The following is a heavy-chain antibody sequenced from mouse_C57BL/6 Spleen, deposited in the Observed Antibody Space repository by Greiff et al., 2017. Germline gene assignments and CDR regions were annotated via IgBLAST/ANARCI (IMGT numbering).Heavy chain of an antibody. J-gene: IGHJ2*01. CDR1: GFNIKDDY. V-gene: IGHV14-4*01. CDR3: TKGVLGY. CDR2: IDPENGDT. Sequence: VQLQQSGAELVRPGASVKLSCTASGFNIKDDYMHWVKQRPEQGLEWIGWIDPENGDTEYASKFQGKATITADTSSNTAYLQLSSLTSEDTAVYYCTKGVLGYRGQGTTLTVSS. D-gene: IGHD1-1*01.